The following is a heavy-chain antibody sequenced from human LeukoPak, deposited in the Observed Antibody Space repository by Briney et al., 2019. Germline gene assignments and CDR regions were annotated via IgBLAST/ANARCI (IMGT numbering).Heavy chain of an antibody. J-gene: IGHJ4*02. V-gene: IGHV4-4*07. D-gene: IGHD3-22*01. CDR2: IYPGGST. CDR1: GGSISSYY. CDR3: ARRARYYDSSGYLSYFDY. Sequence: SETLSLTCTVSGGSISSYYWSWIRQPAGKGLEWIGRIYPGGSTNYNPSLKSRVTISVDTSKNQFSLKLSSVTAADTAVYYCARRARYYDSSGYLSYFDYWGQGTLVTVSS.